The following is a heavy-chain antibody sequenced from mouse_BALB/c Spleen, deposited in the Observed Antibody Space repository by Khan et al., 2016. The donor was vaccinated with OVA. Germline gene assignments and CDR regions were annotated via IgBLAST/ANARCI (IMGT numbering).Heavy chain of an antibody. J-gene: IGHJ3*01. CDR1: GYTFTNSW. CDR3: TRGGGEGSSFAY. V-gene: IGHV1-69*02. Sequence: QVQLQQSGTELVRPGASVKLSCKASGYTFTNSWINWVKQRPGQGLEWIGNIYPSDSYINYNQKFRDKATLTVDKSSTTAYMHLSSPTSEDSAVYYCTRGGGEGSSFAYWGQGTLVTVSA. CDR2: IYPSDSYI.